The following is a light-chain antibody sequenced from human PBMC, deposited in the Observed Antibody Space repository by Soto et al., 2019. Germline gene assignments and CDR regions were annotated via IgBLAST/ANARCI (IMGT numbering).Light chain of an antibody. CDR2: GAS. V-gene: IGKV1-39*01. Sequence: DIQMTQSPSSLSASVGDRVSITCRASQNVGRYFNWYQQKPGTAPRLLIYGASSLQSGVPSRFSGSGSAADSTLTISSLQPEDFATYYCQQSYSSPWTFGQGTKVEIK. CDR1: QNVGRY. CDR3: QQSYSSPWT. J-gene: IGKJ1*01.